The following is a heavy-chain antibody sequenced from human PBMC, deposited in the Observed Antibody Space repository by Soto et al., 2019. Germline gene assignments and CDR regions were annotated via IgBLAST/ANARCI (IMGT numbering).Heavy chain of an antibody. Sequence: EVQLVESGGGLVQPGGSLRLSCAATGFMFSSYWMTWVRQAPGKGLEWVANINQNGSERYYVDSVEGRFTISRDNAKNSVFLQMNNLRVEDTAMYYGATDILDFWGQGTLVTVSS. CDR2: INQNGSER. D-gene: IGHD3-9*01. CDR1: GFMFSSYW. V-gene: IGHV3-7*05. CDR3: ATDILDF. J-gene: IGHJ4*02.